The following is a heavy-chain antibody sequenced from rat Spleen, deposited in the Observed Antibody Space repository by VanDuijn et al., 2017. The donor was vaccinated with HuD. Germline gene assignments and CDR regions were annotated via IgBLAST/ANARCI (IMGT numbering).Heavy chain of an antibody. V-gene: IGHV5-31*01. CDR3: TREGTIAALAY. J-gene: IGHJ2*01. CDR2: ITNTGGST. Sequence: EVQLVESGGGLVQPGSPLKLSCAASGFTFSRNWLNWIRQAPGKGLEWVASITNTGGSTYYPDSVKGRFTVSRDNVKSTLYLQMNSLRSEDTATYYCTREGTIAALAYWGQGVMVTVSS. D-gene: IGHD1-2*01. CDR1: GFTFSRNW.